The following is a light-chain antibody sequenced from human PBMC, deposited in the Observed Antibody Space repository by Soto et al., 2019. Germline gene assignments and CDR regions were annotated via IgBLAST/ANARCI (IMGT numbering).Light chain of an antibody. V-gene: IGLV1-47*01. J-gene: IGLJ2*01. Sequence: QSVLTQQPSASGTPGQRVTISCSGSSSNIGSDYVYWYQQLPGTAPKLLIYRNNQRPSGVPDRFSGSKSGTSASLAISGLRSEDEADYYCAAWDVSLSPVVFGGGTKLTVL. CDR3: AAWDVSLSPVV. CDR2: RNN. CDR1: SSNIGSDY.